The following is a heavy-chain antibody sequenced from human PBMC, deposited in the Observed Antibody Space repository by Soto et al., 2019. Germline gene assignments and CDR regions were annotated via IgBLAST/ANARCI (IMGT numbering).Heavy chain of an antibody. CDR3: SSPSTHYYDSSGCPLCAFDI. Sequence: PGGSLRLSCTASGFTFGDYAMSWFRQAPGKGLEWVGFIRSKAYGGTTEYNASVKSRFTISRDDSKNNAYLQMNSLKTEDTAVYYCSSPSTHYYDSSGCPLCAFDIWGQGTMVTVSS. J-gene: IGHJ3*02. CDR1: GFTFGDYA. CDR2: IRSKAYGGTT. V-gene: IGHV3-49*01. D-gene: IGHD3-22*01.